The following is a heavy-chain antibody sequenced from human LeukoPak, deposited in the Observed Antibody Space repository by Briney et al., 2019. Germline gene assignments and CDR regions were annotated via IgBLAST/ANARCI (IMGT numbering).Heavy chain of an antibody. V-gene: IGHV4-4*07. CDR3: ASFSSWYSNFDY. D-gene: IGHD6-13*01. CDR2: IYTSGST. Sequence: PSETLSLTCTVSGGSISSYYWSWIRQPAGKGLEWIGRIYTSGSTNYNPSLKSRVTISVDTSKNQFSLKLSSVTAADTAVYYCASFSSWYSNFDYWGQGTLVTVSS. J-gene: IGHJ4*02. CDR1: GGSISSYY.